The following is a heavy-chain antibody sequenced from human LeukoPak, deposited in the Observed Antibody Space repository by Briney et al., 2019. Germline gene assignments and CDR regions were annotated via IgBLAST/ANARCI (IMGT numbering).Heavy chain of an antibody. V-gene: IGHV4-34*01. CDR2: INHSGST. CDR3: ARDRRGALRYFDWLSIYGMDV. CDR1: GGSFSGYY. D-gene: IGHD3-9*01. J-gene: IGHJ6*02. Sequence: KSSETLSLTCAVYGGSFSGYYWSWIRQPPGKGLEWIGEINHSGSTNYNPSLKSRVTISVDTSKNQFSLKLSSVTAADTAVYYCARDRRGALRYFDWLSIYGMDVWGQGTTVTVSS.